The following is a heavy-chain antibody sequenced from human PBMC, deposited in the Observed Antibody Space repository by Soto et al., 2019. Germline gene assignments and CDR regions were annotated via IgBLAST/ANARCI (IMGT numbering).Heavy chain of an antibody. D-gene: IGHD3-9*01. J-gene: IGHJ4*02. CDR2: ICNSGTT. CDR1: GGSIRSYC. Sequence: SETLSLTCTVSGGSIRSYCWTWIRQPPGEGLEWIGCICNSGTTNYNPSLKSRVAISIDTHKNQLSLQLSSVTVADTAVYFFSRLEGLATISYYFAFWGPGALVTVSS. V-gene: IGHV4-59*12. CDR3: SRLEGLATISYYFAF.